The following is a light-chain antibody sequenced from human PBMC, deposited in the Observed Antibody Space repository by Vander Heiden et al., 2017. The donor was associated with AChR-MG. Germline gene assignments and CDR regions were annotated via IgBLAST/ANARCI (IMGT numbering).Light chain of an antibody. CDR2: KAS. J-gene: IGKJ1*01. CDR1: QSINSW. CDR3: QQDNSYWT. V-gene: IGKV1-5*03. Sequence: DIQMTQSPSTLSASVGDRVTITCRASQSINSWLAWYQQKPGKAPNLLIYKASSLESGVPSRFSGSGSGTEFTLTITRLQPDDFATYYCQQDNSYWTFGQGTKVEIK.